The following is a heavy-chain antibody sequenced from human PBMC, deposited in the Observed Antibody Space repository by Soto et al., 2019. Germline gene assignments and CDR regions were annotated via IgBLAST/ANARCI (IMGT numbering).Heavy chain of an antibody. CDR3: ARYCSSTSCYMAAY. Sequence: QVQLVESGGGVVQPGRSLRLSCAASGFTFSSYAIHWVRQAPGKGLEWVAVISYDGSNKYYADSVKGRFTISRDNSKNTLYLQMNSLRAEDTAVYYCARYCSSTSCYMAAYWGQGTLVTVSS. V-gene: IGHV3-30-3*01. CDR1: GFTFSSYA. CDR2: ISYDGSNK. J-gene: IGHJ4*02. D-gene: IGHD2-2*02.